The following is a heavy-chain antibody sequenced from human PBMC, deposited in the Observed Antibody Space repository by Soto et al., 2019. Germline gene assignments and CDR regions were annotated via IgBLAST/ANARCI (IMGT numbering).Heavy chain of an antibody. J-gene: IGHJ3*01. CDR2: IKFDGSSA. Sequence: EVQLVESGGGLVQPGESLRLSCAASGFTFSDYWIHWVRQAPGKGLVWVSRIKFDGSSANYADSVKGRFTISRDNAKDTVYLQMTSLGAEGRAVDYCGMGIRGHYGLEVGGQGTMVTVTS. CDR3: GMGIRGHYGLEV. CDR1: GFTFSDYW. V-gene: IGHV3-74*01. D-gene: IGHD3-10*01.